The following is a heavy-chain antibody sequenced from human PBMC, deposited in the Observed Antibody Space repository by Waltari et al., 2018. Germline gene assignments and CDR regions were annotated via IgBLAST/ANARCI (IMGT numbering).Heavy chain of an antibody. V-gene: IGHV1-69*10. CDR3: ARGEDGSWPVDGGTFLRFDY. CDR2: IIPILGIA. D-gene: IGHD3-16*01. CDR1: GGTFSSYA. J-gene: IGHJ4*02. Sequence: QVQLVQSGAEVKKPGSSVKVSCKASGGTFSSYAISWVRQAPGQGLEWMGGIIPILGIATYAQKFQGRVTITADKSTSTAYMELSSLRSEDTAVYYCARGEDGSWPVDGGTFLRFDYWGQGTLVTVSS.